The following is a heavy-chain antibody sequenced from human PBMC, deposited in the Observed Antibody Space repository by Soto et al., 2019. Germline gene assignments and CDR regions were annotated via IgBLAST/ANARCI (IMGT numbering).Heavy chain of an antibody. V-gene: IGHV1-2*04. Sequence: GASVKVSCKASGYTFTSYAMQWVRQDQGQRLEWMGWINPNSGGTNYAQKFQGWVTMTRDTSTSTAYMELRSLRSDDTAVYYCARGFRGRRLGKDIVVVVVPGWFDPWGQGTLVTVPQ. J-gene: IGHJ5*02. CDR3: ARGFRGRRLGKDIVVVVVPGWFDP. D-gene: IGHD2-15*01. CDR1: GYTFTSYA. CDR2: INPNSGGT.